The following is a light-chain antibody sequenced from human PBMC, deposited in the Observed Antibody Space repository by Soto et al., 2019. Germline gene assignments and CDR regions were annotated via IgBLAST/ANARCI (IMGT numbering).Light chain of an antibody. CDR2: GAS. CDR1: QSVRSN. V-gene: IGKV3-15*01. CDR3: QQYKNWPRT. Sequence: EIVLTQSPAILSVSPGERATLSCRASQSVRSNLAWYQQKPGQAPRLLIYGASTRATGIPARFSGSGSGTEFTLTISSLQSEDFAVYYCQQYKNWPRTFGQGTKVDIK. J-gene: IGKJ1*01.